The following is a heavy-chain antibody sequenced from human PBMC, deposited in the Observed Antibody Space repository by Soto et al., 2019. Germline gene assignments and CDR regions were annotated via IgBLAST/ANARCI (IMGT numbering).Heavy chain of an antibody. J-gene: IGHJ3*02. CDR2: ISYDGSDK. CDR3: AKGVPSPTQHAFDI. V-gene: IGHV3-30*18. Sequence: QVHLVESGGGMVQPGRSLRLSCAASGFSFSSYDMHWVRQAPGKGLEWVAMISYDGSDKYFSDSVKGRLTISRDNSKNTVSLEMNSLRTKDTAAYYCAKGVPSPTQHAFDIWGQGTMVTVSS. CDR1: GFSFSSYD.